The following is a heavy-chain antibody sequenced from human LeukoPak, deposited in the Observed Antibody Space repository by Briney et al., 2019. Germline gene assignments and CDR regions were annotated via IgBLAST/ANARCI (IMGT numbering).Heavy chain of an antibody. V-gene: IGHV1-18*01. CDR1: GYTFTSYG. CDR3: ARDIVLMVYGGTSGGDY. D-gene: IGHD2-8*01. Sequence: ASVKVSCKASGYTFTSYGISWVRQAPGQGLEWMGWISAYNGNTNYAQKLQGRVTMTTDTSTSTAYMELRSLRSDDTAVYYCARDIVLMVYGGTSGGDYWGQGTLVTVSS. J-gene: IGHJ4*02. CDR2: ISAYNGNT.